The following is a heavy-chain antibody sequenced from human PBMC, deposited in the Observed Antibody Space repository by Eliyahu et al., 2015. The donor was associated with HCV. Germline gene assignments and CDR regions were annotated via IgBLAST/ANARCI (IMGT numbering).Heavy chain of an antibody. J-gene: IGHJ4*02. D-gene: IGHD6-13*01. V-gene: IGHV3-23*01. CDR2: ISGSGGST. Sequence: EVQLLESGGGLVQPGGSLRLSCAASGFTFSSYAMSWVRQAPGXGXEWVSAISGSGGSTYYADSVKGRFTISRDNSKNTLYLQMNSLRAEDTAVYYCASPGRIAAANPFDYWGQGTLVTVSS. CDR1: GFTFSSYA. CDR3: ASPGRIAAANPFDY.